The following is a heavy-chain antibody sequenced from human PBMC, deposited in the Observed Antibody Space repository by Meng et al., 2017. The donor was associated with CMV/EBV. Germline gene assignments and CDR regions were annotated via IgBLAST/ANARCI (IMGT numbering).Heavy chain of an antibody. CDR2: IRYDGSNK. Sequence: GESLKISCTASGVTFSSYGMHWVRQAPGKGLEWVAFIRYDGSNKYYADSVKGRFTISRDNSKNTLYLQMNSLRAEDTAVYYCAKDGTIFGAYYYYYGMDVWGQGTTVTVSS. D-gene: IGHD3-3*01. CDR1: GVTFSSYG. V-gene: IGHV3-30*02. J-gene: IGHJ6*02. CDR3: AKDGTIFGAYYYYYGMDV.